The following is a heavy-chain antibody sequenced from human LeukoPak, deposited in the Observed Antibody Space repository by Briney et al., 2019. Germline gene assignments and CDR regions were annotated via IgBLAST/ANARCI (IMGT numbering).Heavy chain of an antibody. CDR3: ASILRKTSQRLRDYYIDV. CDR1: GGSFSGYY. D-gene: IGHD4-17*01. J-gene: IGHJ6*03. CDR2: INHSGST. Sequence: SETLSLTCAVYGGSFSGYYWSGIRQPPGKGLEGIGEINHSGSTNYNPSLTSGVTISVDTCKNQFSLKLSSVTAADTAVYYCASILRKTSQRLRDYYIDVWGKGTTVTVSS. V-gene: IGHV4-34*01.